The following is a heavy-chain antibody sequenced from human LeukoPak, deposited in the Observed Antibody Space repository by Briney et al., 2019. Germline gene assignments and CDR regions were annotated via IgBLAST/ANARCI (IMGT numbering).Heavy chain of an antibody. CDR1: GFSFSTYW. CDR2: INTDGSST. D-gene: IGHD2-21*02. V-gene: IGHV3-74*01. CDR3: ARQSRDTRVTDFDY. J-gene: IGHJ4*02. Sequence: PGGSLRLSCAASGFSFSTYWMSWVRQAPGKGLVWVARINTDGSSTSYADSVQGRFTLSRDNARNTVHLQMNSLRAEDTAMYYCARQSRDTRVTDFDYWGQGTLVTVSS.